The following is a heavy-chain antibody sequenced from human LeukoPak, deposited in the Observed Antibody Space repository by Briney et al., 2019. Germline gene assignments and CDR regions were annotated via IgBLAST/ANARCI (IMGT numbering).Heavy chain of an antibody. CDR3: ARDALYYYDSSGYYHLDY. J-gene: IGHJ4*02. CDR1: GYTLTSYY. D-gene: IGHD3-22*01. CDR2: INPSGGST. V-gene: IGHV1-46*01. Sequence: ASVKVSCKASGYTLTSYYMHWVRQAPGQGLEWMGIINPSGGSTSYAQKLQGRVTMTRDTSTSTVYMELSSLRSEDTAVYYCARDALYYYDSSGYYHLDYWGQGTLVTVSS.